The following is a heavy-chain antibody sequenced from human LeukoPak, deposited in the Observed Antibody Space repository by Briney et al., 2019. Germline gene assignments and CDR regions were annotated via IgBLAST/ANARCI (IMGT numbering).Heavy chain of an antibody. Sequence: GGSLRLSCAASGFTFSSYAMHWVRQAPGKGLEWVAVISYDGSNKYYADSVKGRFTISRDNSKNTLYLQMNSLRAEDTAVCYCARGVVTPGPYYYMDVWGKGTTVTVSS. D-gene: IGHD4-23*01. CDR1: GFTFSSYA. CDR3: ARGVVTPGPYYYMDV. J-gene: IGHJ6*03. CDR2: ISYDGSNK. V-gene: IGHV3-30-3*01.